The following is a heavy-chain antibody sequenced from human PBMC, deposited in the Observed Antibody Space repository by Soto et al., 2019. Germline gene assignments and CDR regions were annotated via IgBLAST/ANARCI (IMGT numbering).Heavy chain of an antibody. D-gene: IGHD3-10*01. Sequence: EVQLVESEGGFVQPGRSLRLSCAASGFTFDDYAMHWVRQAPGKGLEWVSGISWNSGSIGYADSVKGRFTISRDNAKNSLYLQMNSLRAEDTALYYCAKENYYGSGSGQFDYWGQGTLVTVSS. CDR3: AKENYYGSGSGQFDY. CDR2: ISWNSGSI. CDR1: GFTFDDYA. J-gene: IGHJ4*02. V-gene: IGHV3-9*01.